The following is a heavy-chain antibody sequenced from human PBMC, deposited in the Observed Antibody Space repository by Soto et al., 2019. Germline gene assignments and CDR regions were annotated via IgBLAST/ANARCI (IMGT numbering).Heavy chain of an antibody. Sequence: GGSLRLSCASSGFTLSMSAVNWVRQATGKGLEWDSYISDSGDRTYYADSVKGRCTISRDRSKNTVSLQMDSLRAEDTAVYYCAKDRGIIVKAGDAFDVWGQGTKVTVSS. CDR3: AKDRGIIVKAGDAFDV. V-gene: IGHV3-23*01. CDR1: GFTLSMSA. D-gene: IGHD3-16*02. CDR2: ISDSGDRT. J-gene: IGHJ3*01.